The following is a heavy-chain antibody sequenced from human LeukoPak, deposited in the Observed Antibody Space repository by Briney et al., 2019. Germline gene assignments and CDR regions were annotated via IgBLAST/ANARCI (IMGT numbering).Heavy chain of an antibody. CDR3: ARDGYSYGNTFDY. D-gene: IGHD5-18*01. Sequence: SVKVSCKASGGTFSSYAISWVRQAPGQGLEWMGRIIPILGTANYAQKFQGRVTITTDESTSTAYMELSSLRSEDTAVYYCARDGYSYGNTFDYWGQGTLVTVSS. CDR2: IIPILGTA. CDR1: GGTFSSYA. V-gene: IGHV1-69*11. J-gene: IGHJ4*02.